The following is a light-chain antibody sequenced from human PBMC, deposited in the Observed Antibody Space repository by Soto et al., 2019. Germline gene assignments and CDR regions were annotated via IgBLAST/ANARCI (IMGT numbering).Light chain of an antibody. CDR2: GAS. CDR3: QQYGRSPST. V-gene: IGKV3-20*01. J-gene: IGKJ1*01. CDR1: QSVRSSN. Sequence: EIVLTQSPGTLPLSPGERATLSCRASQSVRSSNLAWYQQKPGQAPRLLIYGASSRATGIPDRFSGSGSGTDFTLTISRLESEDFAVYYCQQYGRSPSTFGQGTK.